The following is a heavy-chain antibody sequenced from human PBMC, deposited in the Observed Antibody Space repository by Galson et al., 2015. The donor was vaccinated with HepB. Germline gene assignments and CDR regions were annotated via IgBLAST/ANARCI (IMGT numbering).Heavy chain of an antibody. CDR2: ISSNGGST. Sequence: SLRLSCAASGFTFSSYAMHWVRQAPGKGLEYVSAISSNGGSTYYADSVKGRFTISRDNSKNTLYLQMSSLRAEDTAVYYCVKDIEGYYDSSGFDLWGRGTLGTGSS. V-gene: IGHV3-64D*06. D-gene: IGHD3-22*01. CDR3: VKDIEGYYDSSGFDL. CDR1: GFTFSSYA. J-gene: IGHJ2*01.